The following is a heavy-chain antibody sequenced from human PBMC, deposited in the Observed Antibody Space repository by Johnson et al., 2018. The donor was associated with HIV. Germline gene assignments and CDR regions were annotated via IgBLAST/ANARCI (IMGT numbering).Heavy chain of an antibody. J-gene: IGHJ3*02. D-gene: IGHD1-1*01. CDR2: ISYDGSNT. CDR1: GFTVSSNY. V-gene: IGHV3-30*03. Sequence: QVQLVESGGGVVQPGRSLRLSCAASGFTVSSNYMSWVRQAPGKGLEWVAVISYDGSNTSYADSVKGRFTISRDNAKKSLYLQMNSLRAEDTAVYYCARDGSNFGAFDIWGQGTMVTVSS. CDR3: ARDGSNFGAFDI.